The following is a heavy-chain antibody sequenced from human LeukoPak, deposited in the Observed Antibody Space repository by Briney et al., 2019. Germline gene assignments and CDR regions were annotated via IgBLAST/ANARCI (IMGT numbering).Heavy chain of an antibody. CDR3: ARAPAPTTKTVQKRIAAAGTFDY. D-gene: IGHD6-13*01. CDR2: INPNSGGT. J-gene: IGHJ4*02. CDR1: GYTFTGYY. V-gene: IGHV1-2*06. Sequence: ASVKVSCKASGYTFTGYYVHWVRQAPGQGLEWMGRINPNSGGTNYAQKFQGRVTVTRDTSISTAYMELRSLRSDDTAVYYCARAPAPTTKTVQKRIAAAGTFDYWGQGTLVTVSS.